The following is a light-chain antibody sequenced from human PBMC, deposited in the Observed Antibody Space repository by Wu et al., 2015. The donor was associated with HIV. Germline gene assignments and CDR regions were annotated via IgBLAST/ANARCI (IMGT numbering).Light chain of an antibody. V-gene: IGKV3-11*01. J-gene: IGKJ1*01. CDR3: QQRYKWPRT. Sequence: EVVLTQSPATLSLSPGERATLSCRASQGVSNYLAWYQQKAGQAPRLLIYDASNRATGIPARFSGSGSGTDFTLTISSLEPEDFAVYYCQQRYKWPRTFGQGTKVE. CDR2: DAS. CDR1: QGVSNY.